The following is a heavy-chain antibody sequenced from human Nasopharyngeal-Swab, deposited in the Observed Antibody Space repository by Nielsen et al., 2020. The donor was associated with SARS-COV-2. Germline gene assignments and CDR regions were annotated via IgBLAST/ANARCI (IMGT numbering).Heavy chain of an antibody. J-gene: IGHJ4*02. Sequence: GESLKISCAASGFTFSNYWMSRVRQAPGKGLEWVANIKQDGSEIYYVDSLKGRFTISRDNAKNSLYLQMNSLRAEDTAVYYCARLKYDFWNGPPEDYWGQGTLVTVSS. CDR2: IKQDGSEI. CDR1: GFTFSNYW. D-gene: IGHD3-3*01. V-gene: IGHV3-7*01. CDR3: ARLKYDFWNGPPEDY.